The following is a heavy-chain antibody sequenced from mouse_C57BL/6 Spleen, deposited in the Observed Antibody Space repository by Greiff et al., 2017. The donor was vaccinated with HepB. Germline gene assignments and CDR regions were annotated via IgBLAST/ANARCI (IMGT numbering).Heavy chain of an antibody. CDR1: GFSLTSYG. J-gene: IGHJ2*01. CDR2: IWSGGSK. D-gene: IGHD1-1*01. V-gene: IGHV2-2*01. CDR3: ARNYYGSSYGVDY. Sequence: QVQLQQSGPGLVQPSQSLSITCTVSGFSLTSYGVHWVRQSPGKGLEWLGVIWSGGSKDYNAAFISRLSISKDNSKSQVFFKMNSLQADDTAIYYCARNYYGSSYGVDYWGQGTTLTVSS.